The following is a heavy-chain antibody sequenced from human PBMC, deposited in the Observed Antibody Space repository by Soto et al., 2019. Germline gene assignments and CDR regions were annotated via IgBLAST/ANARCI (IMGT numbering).Heavy chain of an antibody. CDR2: VNPDNGGT. J-gene: IGHJ6*02. Sequence: ASVKVSCKASGYTFTGNYIHWVRQAPGQGLEWMGWVNPDNGGTTSAEKFQGRVTMTRDTSVTTAYMEMYRLTSDDTAVYYCARDPRPPSGWLGFWEYGMDVWGQGTTVTVSS. D-gene: IGHD3-3*01. CDR3: ARDPRPPSGWLGFWEYGMDV. V-gene: IGHV1-2*02. CDR1: GYTFTGNY.